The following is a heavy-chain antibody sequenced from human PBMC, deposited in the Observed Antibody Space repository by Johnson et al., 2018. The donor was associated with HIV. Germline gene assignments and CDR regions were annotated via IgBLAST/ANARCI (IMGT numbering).Heavy chain of an antibody. CDR3: AKDQGGWGSSGYSGTGFYI. J-gene: IGHJ3*02. CDR1: GFTFSSYG. D-gene: IGHD3-22*01. V-gene: IGHV3-30*18. CDR2: ISYDGSNK. Sequence: VQLVESGGGVVQPGRSLRLSCAASGFTFSSYGMHWVRQAPGKGLEWVAVISYDGSNKYYADSVKGRFTISRDNSKNTLYLQMNSLRAEDTAVYYCAKDQGGWGSSGYSGTGFYIRGQGTKVTVSS.